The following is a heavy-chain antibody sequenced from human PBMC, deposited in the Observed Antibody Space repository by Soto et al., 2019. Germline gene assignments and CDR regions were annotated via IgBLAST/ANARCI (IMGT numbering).Heavy chain of an antibody. CDR3: ARHSPPFFYGSGPWDV. CDR1: GGSISNSY. CDR2: SYSSGST. V-gene: IGHV4-59*08. Sequence: QVQLQESGPGLVRPSETLSLTCTVSGGSISNSYWSWIRQAPGKGLEGMGYSYSSGSTNYNPSLKRRLTISVDTSKNQFSLKVRSLIAADTAVYYCARHSPPFFYGSGPWDVWGQGTTVTVSS. J-gene: IGHJ6*02. D-gene: IGHD3-10*01.